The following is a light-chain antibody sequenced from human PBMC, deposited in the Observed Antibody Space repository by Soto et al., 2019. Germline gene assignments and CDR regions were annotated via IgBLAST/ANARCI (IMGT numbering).Light chain of an antibody. CDR1: SSDVGGYNY. Sequence: ALTQPPSASGSPGQSVTISCTGTSSDVGGYNYVSWYQQHPSKAPKLMIYEVSKRPSGVPDRFSGSKSGNTASLTVSGLQAEDEADYYCSSYAGSNNYVFGTGTKVTVL. J-gene: IGLJ1*01. CDR3: SSYAGSNNYV. CDR2: EVS. V-gene: IGLV2-8*01.